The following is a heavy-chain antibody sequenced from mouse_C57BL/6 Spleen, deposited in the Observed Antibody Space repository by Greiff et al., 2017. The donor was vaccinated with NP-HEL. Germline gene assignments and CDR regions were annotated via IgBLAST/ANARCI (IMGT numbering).Heavy chain of an antibody. V-gene: IGHV5-4*01. J-gene: IGHJ3*01. CDR3: AGVHIHRFAY. CDR2: ISDGGSYT. Sequence: EVQRVESGGGLVKPGGSLKLSCAASGFTFSSYAMSWVRQTPEKRLEWVATISDGGSYTYYPANVKGRFTISRDNAKNNLDLQMSHLKSEDSAMCYCAGVHIHRFAYWGQGTLVTVSA. CDR1: GFTFSSYA.